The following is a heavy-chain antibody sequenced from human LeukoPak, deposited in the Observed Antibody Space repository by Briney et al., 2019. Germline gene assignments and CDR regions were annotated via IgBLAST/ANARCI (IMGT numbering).Heavy chain of an antibody. J-gene: IGHJ4*02. CDR1: GYTFTSYV. V-gene: IGHV1-18*01. Sequence: ASVKVSCKASGYTFTSYVISWVRQAPGQGLGWMGGISAYNGHTNYAQKLQGRVTMTTDTSTSTAYMELRSLRSDDTAVYYCARGAAVAASGSVDFWGQGTLVTVSS. CDR2: ISAYNGHT. CDR3: ARGAAVAASGSVDF. D-gene: IGHD6-19*01.